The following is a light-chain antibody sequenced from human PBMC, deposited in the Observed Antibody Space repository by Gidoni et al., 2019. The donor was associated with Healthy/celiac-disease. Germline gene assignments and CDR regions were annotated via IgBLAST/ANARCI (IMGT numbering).Light chain of an antibody. Sequence: EIVLTQSPVTLSLSPGERAALSCRASQSVSSSYLAWYQQKPGQAPRLLIYGASSRATGIPYRFSGSGSGTDFTLTISSLEPEDFAVYYCQQYCSSPLTFGGGTKVEIK. V-gene: IGKV3-20*01. CDR2: GAS. CDR3: QQYCSSPLT. J-gene: IGKJ4*01. CDR1: QSVSSSY.